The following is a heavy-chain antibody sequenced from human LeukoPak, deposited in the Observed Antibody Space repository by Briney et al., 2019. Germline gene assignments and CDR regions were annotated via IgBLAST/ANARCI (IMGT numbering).Heavy chain of an antibody. J-gene: IGHJ5*02. CDR2: VNPNSGDT. Sequence: ASVKVSCKTSGYSFNIYEINWVRQATGQGLEWMGWVNPNSGDTDYAQKFQCRLTMTRNTSISPAYMELSGLRLEDTAVYSCSRGPRFDPWGQGTQVTVSS. CDR1: GYSFNIYE. CDR3: SRGPRFDP. V-gene: IGHV1-8*01.